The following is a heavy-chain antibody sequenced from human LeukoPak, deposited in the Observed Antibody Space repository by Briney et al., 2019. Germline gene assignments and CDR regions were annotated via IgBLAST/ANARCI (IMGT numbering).Heavy chain of an antibody. J-gene: IGHJ5*02. D-gene: IGHD2-21*02. CDR3: CGGCGGGNSYFWFDP. V-gene: IGHV4-34*01. Sequence: PSETLSLTCAVYGGSFSGYYWSWIRQPPGKGLEWIGEINRSGSTNYNPSLKSRVTITVDTSKNQFSLMLMYVPAADTTALYCCGGCGGGNSYFWFDPWGQGTLVTVSS. CDR1: GGSFSGYY. CDR2: INRSGST.